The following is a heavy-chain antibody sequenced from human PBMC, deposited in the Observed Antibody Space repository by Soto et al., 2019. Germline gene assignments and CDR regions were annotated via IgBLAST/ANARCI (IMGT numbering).Heavy chain of an antibody. Sequence: PXESLKSSCKGSGYSFTSYWIGWVRQMPGKGLEWMGIIYPGDSDTRYSPSFQGQVTISADKSISTAYLQWSSLKASDTAMYYCARQGDFWSGYHHPYYYYGMDVWGQGTTVTVSS. J-gene: IGHJ6*02. V-gene: IGHV5-51*01. CDR3: ARQGDFWSGYHHPYYYYGMDV. CDR1: GYSFTSYW. CDR2: IYPGDSDT. D-gene: IGHD3-3*01.